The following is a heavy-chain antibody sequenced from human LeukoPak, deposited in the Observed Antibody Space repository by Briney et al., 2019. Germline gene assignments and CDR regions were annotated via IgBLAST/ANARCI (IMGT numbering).Heavy chain of an antibody. CDR2: IYYSGST. D-gene: IGHD3-3*01. J-gene: IGHJ6*02. CDR1: GSSVSNYY. V-gene: IGHV4-59*06. Sequence: SETLSLTCTVSGSSVSNYYWSWIRQHPGKGLEWIGYIYYSGSTYYNPSLKSRVTISVDTSKNQFSLKLSSVTAADTAVYYCAATLESGDVWGQGTTVTVSS. CDR3: AATLESGDV.